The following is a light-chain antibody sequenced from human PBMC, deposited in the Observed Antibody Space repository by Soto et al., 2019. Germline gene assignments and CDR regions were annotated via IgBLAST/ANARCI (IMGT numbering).Light chain of an antibody. Sequence: QSALTQPPSASGSPGQSVTISCTGASSDVGKYNFVSWYQQHPGKAPKLMIYDVTERPSGVPDRFSGSKSGNTASLTVSGRQAEDEAEYYCTSYAGSSIPVVFGGGTKLTVL. V-gene: IGLV2-8*01. CDR3: TSYAGSSIPVV. J-gene: IGLJ2*01. CDR2: DVT. CDR1: SSDVGKYNF.